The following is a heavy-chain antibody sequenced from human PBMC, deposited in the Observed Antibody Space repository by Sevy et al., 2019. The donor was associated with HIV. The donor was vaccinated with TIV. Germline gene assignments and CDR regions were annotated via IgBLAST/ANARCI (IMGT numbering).Heavy chain of an antibody. CDR1: GFTFNFYG. V-gene: IGHV3-30*18. CDR2: ISYDGNLK. CDR3: VKAPNDYDNSGWAGLEV. Sequence: GGSLRLSCAASGFTFNFYGMHWVRQAPGKGLEWVALISYDGNLKYYADSAKGRFTISRDNSENTLYLQMNSLRPEDTAVYYCVKAPNDYDNSGWAGLEVWGQGTTVTVSS. D-gene: IGHD3-22*01. J-gene: IGHJ6*02.